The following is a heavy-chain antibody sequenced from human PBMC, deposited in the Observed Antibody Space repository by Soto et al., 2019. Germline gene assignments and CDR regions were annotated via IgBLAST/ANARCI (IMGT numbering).Heavy chain of an antibody. D-gene: IGHD6-19*01. V-gene: IGHV3-30-3*01. J-gene: IGHJ4*02. CDR1: AFTLSGYA. CDR2: ISNDGSNK. CDR3: ARGFSSGWSRIDS. Sequence: QVQLVESGGGVVQPGRSLRLSCAASAFTLSGYAMHWVRQAPGKGLEWVAVISNDGSNKYYADSVKGRFTISRDNSKNTLFLQMNSLRPEDTAVYHCARGFSSGWSRIDSWGQGIMVTV.